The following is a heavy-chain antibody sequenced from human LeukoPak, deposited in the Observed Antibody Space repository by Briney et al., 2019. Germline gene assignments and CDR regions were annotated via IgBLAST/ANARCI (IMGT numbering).Heavy chain of an antibody. CDR3: ARLDRSGYEMGGTWFDP. D-gene: IGHD3-22*01. CDR1: GGSISSLY. Sequence: SETLSLTCSVSGGSISSLYWSWIRQPPGKGLEWIGYIYYTGSTNSNPSLKSRVTVSVDTSMNQFSLKLSSMTAADTAVYYCARLDRSGYEMGGTWFDPWGQGTLVTVSS. V-gene: IGHV4-59*08. CDR2: IYYTGST. J-gene: IGHJ5*02.